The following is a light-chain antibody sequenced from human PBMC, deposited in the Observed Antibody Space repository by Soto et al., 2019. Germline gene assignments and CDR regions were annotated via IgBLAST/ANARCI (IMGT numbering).Light chain of an antibody. CDR2: EVS. J-gene: IGLJ3*02. CDR1: SSDVGGYKY. Sequence: QSALTQPASVSGSPGQSITISCTGTSSDVGGYKYVSWYQQHPGKAPKVMIYEVSNRPSGVSNRFSASKSGNTASLTISGLQAEDEADHYCSSYTTSNTWVFGGGTKLTVL. CDR3: SSYTTSNTWV. V-gene: IGLV2-14*01.